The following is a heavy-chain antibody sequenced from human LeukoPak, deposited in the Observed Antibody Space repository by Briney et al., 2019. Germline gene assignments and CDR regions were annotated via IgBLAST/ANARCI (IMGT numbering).Heavy chain of an antibody. D-gene: IGHD6-13*01. V-gene: IGHV3-48*03. J-gene: IGHJ5*02. CDR2: ISTNGDVI. CDR3: AKEPSIAAAGDWFDP. Sequence: GSLRLSCVATGFTFTDYEINWVRQAPGKGLEWVAHISTNGDVINYANSVKGRFTISRDNSKNTLYLQMNSLRAEDTAVYYCAKEPSIAAAGDWFDPWGQGTLVTVSS. CDR1: GFTFTDYE.